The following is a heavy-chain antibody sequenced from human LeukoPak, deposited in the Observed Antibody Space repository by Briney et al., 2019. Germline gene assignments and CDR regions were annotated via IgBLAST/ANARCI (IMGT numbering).Heavy chain of an antibody. J-gene: IGHJ4*02. CDR2: ITSSSSDM. Sequence: GGSLRLSCVGSGFTFRTYSMNWVRQAPGQGLEWVSYITSSSSDMYYADSVKGRFIISRDNAKNSVYLQMNSLRVEDTAIYYCARADGDYWGQGTLVTVSS. CDR1: GFTFRTYS. CDR3: ARADGDY. V-gene: IGHV3-21*05.